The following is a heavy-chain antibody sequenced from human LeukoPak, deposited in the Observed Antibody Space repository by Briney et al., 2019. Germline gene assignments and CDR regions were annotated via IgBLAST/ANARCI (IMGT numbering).Heavy chain of an antibody. D-gene: IGHD5-18*01. CDR2: INAGNGNT. CDR1: GYTFTSYA. Sequence: ASVKVSCKASGYTFTSYAMHWVRQAPGQRLEWMGWINAGNGNTKYSQKFQGKVTITRDTSASTAYMELSSLRSEDTAVYYCARVGGAHTAMVVFDYWGQGTLVTVSS. V-gene: IGHV1-3*01. CDR3: ARVGGAHTAMVVFDY. J-gene: IGHJ4*02.